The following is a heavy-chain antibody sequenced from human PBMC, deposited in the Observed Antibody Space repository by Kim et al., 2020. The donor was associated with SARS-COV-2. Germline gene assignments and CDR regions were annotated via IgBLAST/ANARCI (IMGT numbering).Heavy chain of an antibody. D-gene: IGHD3-9*01. CDR3: ARDPGTLRYFDWVPSPPASHYGMSV. CDR1: GGSISSSSYY. CDR2: IYYSGST. J-gene: IGHJ6*02. Sequence: SETLSLTCTVSGGSISSSSYYWGWIRQPPGKGLEWIGSIYYSGSTYYNPSLKSRVTISVDTSKTQFSLKLSSVTAADTAVYYCARDPGTLRYFDWVPSPPASHYGMSVGGHGTTGSVSS. V-gene: IGHV4-39*07.